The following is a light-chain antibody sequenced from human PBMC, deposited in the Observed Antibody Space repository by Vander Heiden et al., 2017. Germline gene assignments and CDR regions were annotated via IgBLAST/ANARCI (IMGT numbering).Light chain of an antibody. CDR2: EVS. Sequence: QSALTQPASVSGSPGPSITISCTGTSSDVGGYNYVSWYQQHPGKAPKLMIYEVSNRPSGVSNRFSGSKSGNTASLTISGLQAEDEADYYCSSYTSSSTLGGVFGGGTKLTVL. CDR3: SSYTSSSTLGGV. J-gene: IGLJ2*01. CDR1: SSDVGGYNY. V-gene: IGLV2-14*01.